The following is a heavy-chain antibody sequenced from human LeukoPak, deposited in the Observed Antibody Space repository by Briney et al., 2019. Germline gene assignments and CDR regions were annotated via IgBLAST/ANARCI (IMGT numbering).Heavy chain of an antibody. CDR3: ARDRIQLWKLYYYYGMDV. Sequence: SETLSLTCAVYGGSFSGYYWSWIRQPPGKGLEWIGEINHSGSTNYNPSLKSRVTISVDTSKNQFSLKLSSVTAADTAVYYCARDRIQLWKLYYYYGMDVWGQGTTVTVSS. V-gene: IGHV4-34*01. CDR1: GGSFSGYY. D-gene: IGHD5-18*01. J-gene: IGHJ6*02. CDR2: INHSGST.